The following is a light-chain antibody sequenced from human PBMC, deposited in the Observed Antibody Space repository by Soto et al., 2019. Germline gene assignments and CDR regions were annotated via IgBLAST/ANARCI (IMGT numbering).Light chain of an antibody. CDR1: QDISNY. J-gene: IGKJ3*01. Sequence: IQMTHSPSSLSASVLYRVTITFQAIQDISNYLNWYQQKRGKAPKLLIYDASNLETGVPSRFSGSGSGTDFTFTISSLQPEDIATYYCQQYDNLPLSFGPGTKVDIK. CDR2: DAS. V-gene: IGKV1-33*01. CDR3: QQYDNLPLS.